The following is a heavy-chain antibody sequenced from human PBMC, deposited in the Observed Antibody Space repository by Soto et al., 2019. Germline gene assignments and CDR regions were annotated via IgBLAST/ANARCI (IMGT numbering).Heavy chain of an antibody. CDR2: INQDGSTN. CDR3: ARGHYGMDV. J-gene: IGHJ6*02. CDR1: GFTFSTYW. Sequence: GGSLRLSCAASGFTFSTYWMSWARQAPGKGLEWVAHINQDGSTNYYMDSVKGRFTISRDNAENSVYLQMNSLRAEDTAVYYCARGHYGMDVWGQGTTVTVSS. V-gene: IGHV3-7*03.